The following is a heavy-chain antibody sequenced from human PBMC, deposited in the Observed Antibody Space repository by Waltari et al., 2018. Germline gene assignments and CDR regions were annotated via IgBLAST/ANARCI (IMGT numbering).Heavy chain of an antibody. J-gene: IGHJ6*02. CDR1: GGTFSSYA. V-gene: IGHV1-69*12. CDR2: SVPIFGTA. CDR3: ARDPSGAYYYYGMDV. D-gene: IGHD1-26*01. Sequence: QVQLVQSGAEVKKPGSSVKVSCKASGGTFSSYAISWVRQAPGQGLEWMGGSVPIFGTANSAQKFQGRGTITADESTSTADMGLSSLRSEDTAVYYCARDPSGAYYYYGMDVWGQGTTVTVSS.